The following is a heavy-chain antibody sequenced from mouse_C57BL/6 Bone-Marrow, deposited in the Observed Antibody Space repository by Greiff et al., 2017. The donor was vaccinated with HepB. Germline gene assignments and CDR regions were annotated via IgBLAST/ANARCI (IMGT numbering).Heavy chain of an antibody. CDR1: GFTFSSYG. CDR2: ISSGGSYN. CDR3: ASLITTAPMDY. J-gene: IGHJ4*01. Sequence: EVKLVESGGDLVKPGGSLKHSCAASGFTFSSYGMSWVRQTPDKRMEWVATISSGGSYNYYPDSVKGRFTNSRDNAKNTLYLQMSSLKSEDTAMYYCASLITTAPMDYWGQGTSVTVSS. D-gene: IGHD1-1*01. V-gene: IGHV5-6*02.